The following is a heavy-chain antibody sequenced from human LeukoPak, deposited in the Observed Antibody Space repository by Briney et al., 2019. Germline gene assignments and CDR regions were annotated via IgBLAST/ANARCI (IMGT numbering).Heavy chain of an antibody. CDR1: GFTFSSYS. CDR2: ISSSSSYI. J-gene: IGHJ2*01. Sequence: GGSLRLSCAASGFTFSSYSMNWVRQAPGKGLEWVSFISSSSSYIYYADSVKSRFTISRDNAKNSLYLQMNSLRAEDTAVYYCAGYSYGYWYFDLWGRGTLVTVSS. D-gene: IGHD5-18*01. CDR3: AGYSYGYWYFDL. V-gene: IGHV3-21*01.